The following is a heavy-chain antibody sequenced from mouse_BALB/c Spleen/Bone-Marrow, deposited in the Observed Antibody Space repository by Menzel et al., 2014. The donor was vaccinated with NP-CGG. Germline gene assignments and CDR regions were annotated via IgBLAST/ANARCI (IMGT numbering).Heavy chain of an antibody. D-gene: IGHD2-1*01. CDR1: GFTFSHSW. J-gene: IGHJ4*01. CDR2: IRLKSTNYAT. V-gene: IGHV6-6*02. CDR3: ACNYEDAMDY. Sequence: EVKLMESGGGLVQPGGSMKLSCVASGFTFSHSWMNWVRQSPEKGLEWVAEIRLKSTNYATHYAESVNGRFTISRDDSKSSVYLQMNNLRAEDTAIYYCACNYEDAMDYWGQGTSVIVSS.